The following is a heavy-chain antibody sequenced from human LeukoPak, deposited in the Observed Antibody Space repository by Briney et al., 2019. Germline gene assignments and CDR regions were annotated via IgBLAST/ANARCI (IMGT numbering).Heavy chain of an antibody. V-gene: IGHV3-21*01. J-gene: IGHJ4*02. CDR3: ASLAARRNYFDY. CDR1: GFTFSSYN. Sequence: GGSLRLSCAASGFTFSSYNMNWVRQAPGKGLEWVSSISSSSSYIYYADSVKGRFTISRDNAKNSLYLQMNSLRAEGTAVYYCASLAARRNYFDYWGQGTLVTVSS. CDR2: ISSSSSYI. D-gene: IGHD2-15*01.